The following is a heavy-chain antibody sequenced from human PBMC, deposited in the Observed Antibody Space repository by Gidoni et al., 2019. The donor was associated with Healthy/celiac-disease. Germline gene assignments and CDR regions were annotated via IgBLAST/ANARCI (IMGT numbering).Heavy chain of an antibody. CDR2: IYYSGST. CDR1: GGSISSYY. CDR3: ARGDSGYDSVDY. J-gene: IGHJ4*02. D-gene: IGHD5-12*01. V-gene: IGHV4-59*01. Sequence: QVQLQESGPGLAKPSETLALTCTVSGGSISSYYWSWIRQPPGKGLEWLGYIYYSGSTNYIPSLKSRVTISVVTSKNQFSLKLSSVTAADTAVYYCARGDSGYDSVDYWGQGTLVTVSS.